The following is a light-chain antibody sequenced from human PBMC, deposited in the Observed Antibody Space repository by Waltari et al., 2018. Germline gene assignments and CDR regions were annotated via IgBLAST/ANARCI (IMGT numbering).Light chain of an antibody. CDR2: RDN. CDR3: QVWENGSDLV. Sequence: SYDLTQSLSVSVALGQTAKITSAGDNIGTKIVHWYRQTPGQAPLLVLYRDNNRPSGIPERFSGSNPGNTATLTISSAQAEDEAVYYCQVWENGSDLVFGGGTRLTVL. J-gene: IGLJ2*01. CDR1: NIGTKI. V-gene: IGLV3-9*01.